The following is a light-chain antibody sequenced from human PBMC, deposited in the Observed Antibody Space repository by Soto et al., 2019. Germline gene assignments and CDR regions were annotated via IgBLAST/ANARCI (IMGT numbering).Light chain of an antibody. J-gene: IGKJ5*01. CDR3: QQRSNWIT. CDR1: QSVGKY. CDR2: DAS. Sequence: EIAMTQSPATLSLSPGERATLSCRASQSVGKYLVWYQQKPGKAPRLLIYDASYRATGIPARLSGSGSGTDFILTIRSLEPEDFAIYYCQQRSNWITFGQGTRLEIK. V-gene: IGKV3-11*01.